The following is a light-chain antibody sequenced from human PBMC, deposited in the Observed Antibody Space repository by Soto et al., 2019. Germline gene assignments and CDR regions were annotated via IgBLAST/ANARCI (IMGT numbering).Light chain of an antibody. V-gene: IGKV3-20*01. Sequence: EIVMAQSPATLSVSPGERATLSCRASRSVSSNLAWYQQKRGQAPRLLIYGASSRATGIPDRFSGSGSGTDFTLTISRLEPEDFAVYYCQQYGSSGTFGQGTKVDIK. CDR3: QQYGSSGT. CDR2: GAS. J-gene: IGKJ1*01. CDR1: RSVSSN.